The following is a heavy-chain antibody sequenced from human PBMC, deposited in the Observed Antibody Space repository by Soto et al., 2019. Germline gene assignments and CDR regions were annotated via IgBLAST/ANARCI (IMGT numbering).Heavy chain of an antibody. D-gene: IGHD3-22*01. J-gene: IGHJ4*02. CDR2: LWYDGSKT. CDR3: ARDLGVTNYYFDY. CDR1: GFTFSNYG. Sequence: QVQLVESGGGVVQPGRSLRLSCAASGFTFSNYGFHWVRQAPGKGLEWVALLWYDGSKTYYAASVKGRFTISRDNSKSTLYLQMNSLRAEDTAVYFCARDLGVTNYYFDYWGQGTLVTVSS. V-gene: IGHV3-33*01.